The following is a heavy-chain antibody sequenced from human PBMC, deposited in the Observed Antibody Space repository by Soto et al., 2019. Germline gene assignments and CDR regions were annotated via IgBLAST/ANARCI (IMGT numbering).Heavy chain of an antibody. D-gene: IGHD3-16*02. V-gene: IGHV1-69*01. CDR2: IIPIFGTA. Sequence: QVQLVQSGAEVKKPGSSVKVSCKASGGTFSSYAISWVRQAPGQGLEWMGGIIPIFGTANYAQKFQGRVTITADESTSTAYMELSSLRSEDTAVYYCASTYYDYVWGSYRYWWFDPWGQGTLVTVSS. J-gene: IGHJ5*02. CDR1: GGTFSSYA. CDR3: ASTYYDYVWGSYRYWWFDP.